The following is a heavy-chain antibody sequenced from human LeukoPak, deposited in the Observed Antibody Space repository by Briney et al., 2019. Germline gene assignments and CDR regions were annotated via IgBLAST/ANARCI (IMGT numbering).Heavy chain of an antibody. Sequence: GGSLRLSCAASGFTFSSYGMHWVRQAPGKGLEWVAVISYDGSNKYYADSVKGRFTLSRDNSENTLYLQMNGLITEDTAVYYCARDGDTAIRGVNFDYRGQGTLVTVSS. V-gene: IGHV3-30*03. CDR1: GFTFSSYG. CDR2: ISYDGSNK. J-gene: IGHJ4*02. CDR3: ARDGDTAIRGVNFDY. D-gene: IGHD3-10*01.